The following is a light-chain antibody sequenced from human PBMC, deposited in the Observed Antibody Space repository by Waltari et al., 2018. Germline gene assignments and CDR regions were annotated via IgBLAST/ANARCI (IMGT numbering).Light chain of an antibody. J-gene: IGLJ2*01. Sequence: QSALTQPPSASGSPGQSVTISCTGTSSDVGGYNSVSWYQQRPGKAPKLMIYEVTKRPSCVPDRFSGSRTGNTGSLTVSGLQAEDETDYYCSSDSGSNKLVFGGGTKLTDL. CDR1: SSDVGGYNS. V-gene: IGLV2-8*01. CDR2: EVT. CDR3: SSDSGSNKLV.